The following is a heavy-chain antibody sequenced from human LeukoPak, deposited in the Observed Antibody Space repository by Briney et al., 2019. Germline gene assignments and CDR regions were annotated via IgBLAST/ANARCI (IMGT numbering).Heavy chain of an antibody. CDR1: SGFISNYY. D-gene: IGHD3-3*01. CDR3: GRDSRYYDFWTGYLDY. CDR2: ISTSGNT. V-gene: IGHV4-4*07. Sequence: SETLSLTCSVSSGFISNYYWSWLRQPAGKGLEWIRRISTSGNTNYSPSLKSRVTMSVDTSKNQFFLNLRSVTAADTAVYYCGRDSRYYDFWTGYLDYWGQGALVTVSS. J-gene: IGHJ4*02.